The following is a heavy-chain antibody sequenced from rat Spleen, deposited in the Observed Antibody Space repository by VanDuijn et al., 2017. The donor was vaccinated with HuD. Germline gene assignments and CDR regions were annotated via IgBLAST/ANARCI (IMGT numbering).Heavy chain of an antibody. CDR3: AKTTVAYYYVMDA. J-gene: IGHJ4*01. CDR2: INSAGST. CDR1: GYSITSSYR. D-gene: IGHD1-3*01. Sequence: VQLQESGPGLVKPSQSLSLTCSVTGYSITSSYRWNWIRKFPGNKLEWMGYINSAGSTNYNPSLKSRISITRDTSKNQFFLQVNSLTTEDTATYYCAKTTVAYYYVMDAWGQGASVTVSS. V-gene: IGHV3-3*01.